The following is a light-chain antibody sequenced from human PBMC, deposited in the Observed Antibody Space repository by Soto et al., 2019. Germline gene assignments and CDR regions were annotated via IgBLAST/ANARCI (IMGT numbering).Light chain of an antibody. V-gene: IGKV3-11*01. CDR1: QSVSSY. CDR2: DAS. CDR3: QQSSNWPT. J-gene: IGKJ4*01. Sequence: EIVLTQSPDTLSLSPGERATLSCRASQSVSSYLAWYQQKPGQAPRLLIDDASNRATGIPARFSGSGSGTAFTLPISRLEPEDFAVYYCQQSSNWPTFGGGTKVEIK.